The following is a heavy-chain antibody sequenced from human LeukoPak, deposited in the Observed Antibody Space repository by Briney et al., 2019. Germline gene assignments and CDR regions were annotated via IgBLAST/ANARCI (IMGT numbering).Heavy chain of an antibody. Sequence: GGSLRLTCAASGFTFSSHAMSWVRQAPEKGLERVSAISGRGGSTYYADSVKGRFTISRDNSKNTLFLQMNSLRAKDTAVYYCAKVYDDSGAHRWFDPWGQGTLVTVSS. J-gene: IGHJ5*02. CDR1: GFTFSSHA. CDR2: ISGRGGST. CDR3: AKVYDDSGAHRWFDP. V-gene: IGHV3-23*01. D-gene: IGHD3-22*01.